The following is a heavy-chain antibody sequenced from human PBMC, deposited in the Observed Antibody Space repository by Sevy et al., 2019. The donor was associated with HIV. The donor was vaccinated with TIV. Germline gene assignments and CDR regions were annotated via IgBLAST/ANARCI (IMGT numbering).Heavy chain of an antibody. CDR2: ISSSGSTI. V-gene: IGHV3-48*01. J-gene: IGHJ3*02. CDR1: GFTFXSYS. CDR3: ARVGXVVGGAFDI. D-gene: IGHD2-15*01. Sequence: GGSLRLSCAASGFTFXSYSMNWVRQAPGKGLEWVSYISSSGSTIYYADSVKGRFTISRDNAKNSLYLQMNSLRAEDTAVYYCARVGXVVGGAFDIWGQGTMVTVSS.